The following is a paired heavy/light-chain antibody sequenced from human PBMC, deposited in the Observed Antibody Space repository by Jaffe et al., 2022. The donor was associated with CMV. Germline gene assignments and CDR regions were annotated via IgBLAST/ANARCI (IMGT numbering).Heavy chain of an antibody. CDR3: ARDGEVVTRQVYFQH. CDR2: IIPILGIA. D-gene: IGHD2-21*02. Sequence: QVQLVQSGAEVKKPGSSVKVSCKASGGTFSSYAISWVRQAPGQGLEWMGRIIPILGIANYAQKFQGRVTITADKSTSTAYMELSSLRSEDTAVYYCARDGEVVTRQVYFQHWGQGTLVTVSS. V-gene: IGHV1-69*09. CDR1: GGTFSSYA. J-gene: IGHJ1*01.
Light chain of an antibody. CDR1: QDIDDD. CDR3: LQHDNFPLT. Sequence: ETTLTQSPAFMSATPGDKVNISCKASQDIDDDMNWYQQKPGEAAIFIIQEATTLVPGISPRFSGSGYGTDFTLTINNIESEDAAYYFCLQHDNFPLTFGGGTKVEIK. CDR2: EAT. V-gene: IGKV5-2*01. J-gene: IGKJ4*01.